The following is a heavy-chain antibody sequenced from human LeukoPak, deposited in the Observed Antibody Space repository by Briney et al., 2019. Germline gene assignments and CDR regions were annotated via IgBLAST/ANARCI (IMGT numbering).Heavy chain of an antibody. D-gene: IGHD3-10*01. J-gene: IGHJ5*02. CDR2: IYYSGST. CDR3: ASHPEMVRDWFDP. CDR1: GGSISSYY. Sequence: NPSETLSLTCTVSGGSISSYYWSWIRQPPGKGLEWIGYIYYSGSTNYNPSLKSRVTISVDTSKNQFSMKLSSVTAADTAVYYCASHPEMVRDWFDPWGQGTLVTVSS. V-gene: IGHV4-59*01.